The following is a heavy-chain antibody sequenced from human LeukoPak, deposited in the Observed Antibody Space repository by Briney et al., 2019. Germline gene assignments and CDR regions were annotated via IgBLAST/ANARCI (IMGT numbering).Heavy chain of an antibody. J-gene: IGHJ4*02. CDR1: GCSISSSSYY. V-gene: IGHV4-39*01. CDR2: IYYSGST. CDR3: ARLASGSYGPLTPFDY. Sequence: SETLSLTCTVSGCSISSSSYYWGWIRQPPGKGLEWIGSIYYSGSTYYNPSLKSRVHISVDTSKNQFSLKLSSVTAADTAVYYSARLASGSYGPLTPFDYWGQGTLVTVSS. D-gene: IGHD1-26*01.